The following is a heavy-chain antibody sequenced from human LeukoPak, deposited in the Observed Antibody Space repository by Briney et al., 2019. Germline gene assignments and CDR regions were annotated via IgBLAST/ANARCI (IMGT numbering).Heavy chain of an antibody. CDR3: ASSTRGVFDY. J-gene: IGHJ4*02. V-gene: IGHV3-74*03. CDR2: INSDESST. CDR1: GFTFSTYW. Sequence: GGSLRLSCAASGFTFSTYWMHWVRQAPGKGLVWVSRINSDESSTMYADSVKGRFTISRDNAKNTLYLQMNSLRAEDTAVYFCASSTRGVFDYWGPGTLVTVSS. D-gene: IGHD3-10*01.